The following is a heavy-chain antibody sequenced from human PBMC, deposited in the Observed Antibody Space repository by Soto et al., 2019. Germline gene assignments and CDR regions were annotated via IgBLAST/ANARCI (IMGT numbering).Heavy chain of an antibody. D-gene: IGHD3-3*01. J-gene: IGHJ4*02. CDR1: GFTFSSYA. V-gene: IGHV3-30*18. CDR2: LSYDGSHY. CDR3: AKDRSTIFGVVTYYFDY. Sequence: QVQLVESGGGVVQPGRSLRLSCAASGFTFSSYAMHWVRQTPDKGLEWVAFLSYDGSHYYYADSVKGRFTISRDNSKNTLYLQMNSLKVEDTAAYYCAKDRSTIFGVVTYYFDYWGQGTLVTVSS.